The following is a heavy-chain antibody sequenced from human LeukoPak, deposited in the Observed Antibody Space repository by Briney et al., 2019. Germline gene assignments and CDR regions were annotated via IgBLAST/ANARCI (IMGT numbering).Heavy chain of an antibody. CDR1: GFTFDDYA. CDR3: AKAEMATIRGAFDI. D-gene: IGHD5-24*01. J-gene: IGHJ3*02. CDR2: ISWNSGSI. V-gene: IGHV3-9*01. Sequence: GGSLRLSCAASGFTFDDYAMHWVRQAPGKGLEWVSGISWNSGSIGYADSVKGRFTISRDNAKNSLYLQMNSLRAEDTALYYCAKAEMATIRGAFDIRGQGTMVTVSS.